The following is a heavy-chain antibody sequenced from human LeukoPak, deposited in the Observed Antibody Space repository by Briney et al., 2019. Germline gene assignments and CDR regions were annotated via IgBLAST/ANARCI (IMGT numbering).Heavy chain of an antibody. Sequence: ASVKVSCKASGYTFSRYYMHWVRQAPGQGLEWMGIINPSGGSTSYAQKFQGRVTMTRDTSTRIVYMELSSLRSEDTAVYYCARWGASGLAWIYYYGMDVWGQGTTVTVSS. CDR1: GYTFSRYY. J-gene: IGHJ6*02. V-gene: IGHV1-46*01. CDR2: INPSGGST. CDR3: ARWGASGLAWIYYYGMDV. D-gene: IGHD3/OR15-3a*01.